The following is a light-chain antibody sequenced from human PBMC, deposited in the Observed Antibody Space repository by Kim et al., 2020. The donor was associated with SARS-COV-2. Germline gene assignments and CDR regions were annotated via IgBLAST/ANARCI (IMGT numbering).Light chain of an antibody. Sequence: EIVMTQSPATLSVSPGERAILSCRASQSVSSNLAWYQQKPGQALRLLIYGASTRATGIPARFSGSGSGTEFTLTISSLQSEDFAVYYCQQYNIWPPYTFGQGTKLEI. CDR1: QSVSSN. J-gene: IGKJ2*01. CDR2: GAS. V-gene: IGKV3-15*01. CDR3: QQYNIWPPYT.